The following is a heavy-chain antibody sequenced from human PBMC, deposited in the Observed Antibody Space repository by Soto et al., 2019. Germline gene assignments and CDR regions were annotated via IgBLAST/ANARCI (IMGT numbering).Heavy chain of an antibody. D-gene: IGHD2-21*02. Sequence: ASVKVSCKASGYTFTSYAMHWVPQAPGQRLEWMGWINAGNGNTKYSQKFQGRVTITRDTSASTAYMELSSLRSEDTAVYYCARDRHIVVVTAIQGQNWFDPWGQGTLVTVSS. J-gene: IGHJ5*02. CDR2: INAGNGNT. CDR1: GYTFTSYA. V-gene: IGHV1-3*01. CDR3: ARDRHIVVVTAIQGQNWFDP.